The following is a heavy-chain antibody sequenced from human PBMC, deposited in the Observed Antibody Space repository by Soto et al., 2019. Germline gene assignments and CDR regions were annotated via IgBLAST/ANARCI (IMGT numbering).Heavy chain of an antibody. CDR1: GGIPRRGYFL. V-gene: IGHV4-30-4*01. D-gene: IGHD5-12*01. CDR3: ATSEYSSLSVNWFDP. CDR2: IYYSGNT. J-gene: IGHJ5*01. Sequence: SETPPPPTSGSGGIPRRGYFLLCWIRHPPGKGLEWIGYIYYSGNTYPNPSLKSRVTISVETSKNQFSMRLRSVTAADTAVYYWATSEYSSLSVNWFDPWGKGTWVTVAS.